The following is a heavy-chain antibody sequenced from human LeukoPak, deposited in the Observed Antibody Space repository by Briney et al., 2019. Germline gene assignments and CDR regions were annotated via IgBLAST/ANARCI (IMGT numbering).Heavy chain of an antibody. J-gene: IGHJ4*02. CDR3: AKDPRVGSRVTTPCH. CDR1: GFTFTSYA. CDR2: ISGSGGST. Sequence: GGSLRLSCAPAGFTFTSYAMSSVRQPPREGLGWVSAISGSGGSTNYADSVKGPFTISRDNSKSTLCLQMNRLRAEDTAVYYCAKDPRVGSRVTTPCHWGQGTLVTVSS. D-gene: IGHD4-17*01. V-gene: IGHV3-23*01.